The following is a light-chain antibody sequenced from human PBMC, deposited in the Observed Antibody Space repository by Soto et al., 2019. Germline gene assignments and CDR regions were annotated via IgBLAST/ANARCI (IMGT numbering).Light chain of an antibody. CDR1: QGISSW. V-gene: IGKV1D-12*01. CDR2: AAS. CDR3: QQANSFPLT. Sequence: DIQMTQSPSSVSASVGDRVTITCRASQGISSWLVWYQQKPGKAPKLLIYAASSLQSGVPSRFSGSGSGTDFTLTISSLLPEDFATYYCQQANSFPLTFGQGTRLEIK. J-gene: IGKJ5*01.